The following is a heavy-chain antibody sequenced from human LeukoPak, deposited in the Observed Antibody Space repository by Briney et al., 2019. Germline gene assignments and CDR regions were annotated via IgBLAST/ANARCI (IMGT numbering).Heavy chain of an antibody. CDR2: MNPNSGNT. J-gene: IGHJ5*02. CDR3: ATGRDLGWEPKWFDP. D-gene: IGHD3-3*01. Sequence: ASVKDSCKASGYTFTSYDINWVRQATGQGLEWMGWMNPNSGNTGYAQKFQGRVTMTRNTSISTAYMELSSLRSEDTAVYYCATGRDLGWEPKWFDPWGQGTLVIVSS. V-gene: IGHV1-8*01. CDR1: GYTFTSYD.